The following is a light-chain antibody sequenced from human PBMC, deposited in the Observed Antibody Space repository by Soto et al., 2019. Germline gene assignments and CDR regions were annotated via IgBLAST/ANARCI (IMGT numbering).Light chain of an antibody. J-gene: IGKJ1*01. CDR3: QQFYRYPWT. Sequence: DIQMTQSPSTLSASVGDRDTITCRASQSVDNCLAWYQQKPGKAPHLLIYKASSLETGVPSRFSGSGSVTEFTLTISSLQPDDFTTYYCQQFYRYPWTFGQGTKVEIK. CDR1: QSVDNC. V-gene: IGKV1-5*03. CDR2: KAS.